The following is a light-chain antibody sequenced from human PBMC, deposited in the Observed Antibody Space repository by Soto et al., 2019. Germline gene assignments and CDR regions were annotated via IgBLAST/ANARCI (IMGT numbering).Light chain of an antibody. CDR1: SSNIGAGYD. CDR3: QSYDSSLSGSV. J-gene: IGLJ3*02. V-gene: IGLV1-40*01. Sequence: QSVLTQPPSVSGAPGPRVTISCTGSSSNIGAGYDVHWYQQLPGTAPKLLIYGNSNRPSGVPDRFSGSKSGTSASLAITGLQAEDEADYYCQSYDSSLSGSVFDGGTKLTVL. CDR2: GNS.